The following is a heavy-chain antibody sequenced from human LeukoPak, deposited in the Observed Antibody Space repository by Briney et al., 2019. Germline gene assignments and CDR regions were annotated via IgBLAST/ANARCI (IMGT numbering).Heavy chain of an antibody. CDR3: ARDKYVYGSGSIFDY. D-gene: IGHD3-10*01. J-gene: IGHJ4*02. CDR2: IYYTGST. V-gene: IGHV4-59*01. CDR1: GGSISSFY. Sequence: SETLSLTCTVSGGSISSFYWSWIRQPPGKGLEWIGYIYYTGSTNYNSSLKSRVTISVDTSKNQFSLNLSSVTAADTAMYYCARDKYVYGSGSIFDYWGQGTLVTVSS.